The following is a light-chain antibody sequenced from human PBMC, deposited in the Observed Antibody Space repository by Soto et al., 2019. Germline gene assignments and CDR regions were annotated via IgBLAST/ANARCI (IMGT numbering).Light chain of an antibody. Sequence: QSALTQPASVSGSPGQSITISCTGTSSDVGGYNYVSWYQQHPGKAPNLMIYDVSNRPSGVSNRFSGSKSGNTASLTISGLQAEDEADYYCSSYTSSTFYVFGTGTKLTVL. CDR1: SSDVGGYNY. V-gene: IGLV2-14*01. CDR2: DVS. CDR3: SSYTSSTFYV. J-gene: IGLJ1*01.